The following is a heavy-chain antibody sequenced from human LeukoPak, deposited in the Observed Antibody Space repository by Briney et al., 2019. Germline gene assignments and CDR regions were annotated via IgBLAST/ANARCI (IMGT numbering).Heavy chain of an antibody. Sequence: GGSLRLSCAASGFTFSSYAMSWVRQAPGKGLEWVSTLSGGGGSTYYADSVKGRFTVSRDNSKNTLYLQMNSLRAEDTAVYYCATGGLYYFDYWGQGTLVTVSS. V-gene: IGHV3-23*01. D-gene: IGHD1-1*01. J-gene: IGHJ4*02. CDR3: ATGGLYYFDY. CDR2: LSGGGGST. CDR1: GFTFSSYA.